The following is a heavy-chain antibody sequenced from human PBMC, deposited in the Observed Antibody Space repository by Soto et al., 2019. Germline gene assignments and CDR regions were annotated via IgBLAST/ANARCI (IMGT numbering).Heavy chain of an antibody. Sequence: QVQLVQSGAEVRRPGASVKVSCKASGYSFTSLHFNWVRQATGQGLEWIGWMNPHSGETGYAQRFQGRVTMTRDISLSTAYMELRSLTSHDTAVYFCARGSPGPVDHWGQGTLVTVSS. V-gene: IGHV1-8*01. CDR3: ARGSPGPVDH. CDR2: MNPHSGET. D-gene: IGHD3-10*01. CDR1: GYSFTSLH. J-gene: IGHJ4*02.